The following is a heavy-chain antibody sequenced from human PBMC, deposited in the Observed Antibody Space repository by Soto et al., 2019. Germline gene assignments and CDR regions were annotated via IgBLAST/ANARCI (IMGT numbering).Heavy chain of an antibody. CDR3: VAYLSYYVH. D-gene: IGHD3-10*02. V-gene: IGHV3-72*01. Sequence: EVQLVESGGGLVQPGGSLRLSCAVSGFTLRDHFMDWVHQAPGQGLEWVGRTKHKGSSYATEYAASVKGRFTISRDDSYNSLYLQMSSLRTEDTAVYYCVAYLSYYVHWGQGTLVTVSS. J-gene: IGHJ4*02. CDR1: GFTLRDHF. CDR2: TKHKGSSYAT.